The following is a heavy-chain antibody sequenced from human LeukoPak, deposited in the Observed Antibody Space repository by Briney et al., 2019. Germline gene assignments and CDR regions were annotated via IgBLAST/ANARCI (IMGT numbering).Heavy chain of an antibody. CDR3: AKIEGKYQLANVPDH. D-gene: IGHD2-2*01. CDR2: IRYDGNNK. CDR1: GFTFSTYG. J-gene: IGHJ4*02. Sequence: GGSLKLSCAASGFTFSTYGMHWVRQAPGKGLEWVAFIRYDGNNKYYADFVKGRFTISRDNSKNTLHLHMNSLRTEDTAVYYCAKIEGKYQLANVPDHWGQGTLVTVSS. V-gene: IGHV3-30*02.